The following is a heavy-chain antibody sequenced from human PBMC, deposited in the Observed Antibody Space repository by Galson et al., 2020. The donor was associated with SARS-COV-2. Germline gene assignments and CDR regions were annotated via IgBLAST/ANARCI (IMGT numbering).Heavy chain of an antibody. CDR3: ARDFWSTGALDY. V-gene: IGHV3-7*01. CDR1: GFTFSSFW. CDR2: IKYDESAQ. Sequence: GESLKISCADSGFTFSSFWMNWVRQAPGKGLQWVANIKYDESAQYYVDSVKGRFTISRDNAKNSLYLQMNSLRPEDSGLYYCARDFWSTGALDYWGQGALVTVSS. J-gene: IGHJ4*02. D-gene: IGHD1-1*01.